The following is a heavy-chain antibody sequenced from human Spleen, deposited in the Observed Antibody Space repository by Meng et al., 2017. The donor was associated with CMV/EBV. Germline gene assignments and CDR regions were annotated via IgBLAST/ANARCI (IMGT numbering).Heavy chain of an antibody. J-gene: IGHJ6*02. CDR3: ARGGIAAPILDYYYGMDV. D-gene: IGHD6-13*01. V-gene: IGHV3-11*04. Sequence: GESLKISCAASGFTFSDYYMSWIRQAPGKGLEWVSYISSSGSTIYYADSVKGRFTISRDNAKNSLYLQMNSLRAEDTAVYYCARGGIAAPILDYYYGMDVWGQGTTVTVSS. CDR1: GFTFSDYY. CDR2: ISSSGSTI.